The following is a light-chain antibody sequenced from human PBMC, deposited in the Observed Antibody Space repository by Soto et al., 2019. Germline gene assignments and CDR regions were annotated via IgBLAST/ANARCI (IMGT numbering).Light chain of an antibody. CDR3: QQYNWPIP. CDR2: AAS. J-gene: IGKJ5*01. Sequence: EIVLTQSQGTLSLSPGERATLSCRASQRVSSPVAWYQQKPGQAPRLLIYAASTRATGVPARFSGSGSGTEFTLTISSLQSEDFAVYYCQQYNWPIPFGQGTRLE. V-gene: IGKV3-15*01. CDR1: QRVSSP.